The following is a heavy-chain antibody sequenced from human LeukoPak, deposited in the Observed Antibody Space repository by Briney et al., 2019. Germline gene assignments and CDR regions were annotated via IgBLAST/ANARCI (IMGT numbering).Heavy chain of an antibody. V-gene: IGHV1-18*01. CDR2: ISAYNGNT. CDR1: GGTFSSYA. Sequence: ASVKVSCKASGGTFSSYAISWVRQAPGQGLEWMGWISAYNGNTNYAQKLQGRVTMTTDTSTSTAYMELRSLRSDDTAVYYCAREDPYSSLDYWGQGTLVTVSS. CDR3: AREDPYSSLDY. J-gene: IGHJ4*02. D-gene: IGHD6-13*01.